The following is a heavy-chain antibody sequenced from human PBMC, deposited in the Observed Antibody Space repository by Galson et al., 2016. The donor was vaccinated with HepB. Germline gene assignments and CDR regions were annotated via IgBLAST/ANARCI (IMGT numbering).Heavy chain of an antibody. D-gene: IGHD3-16*01. CDR3: AKEGGVHVRGYFEI. J-gene: IGHJ4*02. CDR1: GGSITTDSW. CDR2: IYHTGTT. Sequence: SETLSLTCAVSGGSITTDSWWTWVRQSPGKGFEWIGDIYHTGTTPYNPSLNNRVTISVDKTKSHFSLMVTSMTAADTAVYFCAKEGGVHVRGYFEIWGPGVVVTVSS. V-gene: IGHV4-4*02.